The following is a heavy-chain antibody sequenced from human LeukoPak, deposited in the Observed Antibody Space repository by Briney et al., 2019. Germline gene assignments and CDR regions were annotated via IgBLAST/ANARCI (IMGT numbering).Heavy chain of an antibody. CDR3: AREPMVRGADAFDI. CDR2: INTNTGNP. V-gene: IGHV7-4-1*02. J-gene: IGHJ3*02. Sequence: ASVNVSCKASGYTFTSYAMNWVRQAPGQGLEWMGWINTNTGNPTYAQGFTGRFVFSLDTSVSTAYLQISSLKAEDTAVYYCAREPMVRGADAFDIWGQGTMVTVSS. CDR1: GYTFTSYA. D-gene: IGHD3-10*01.